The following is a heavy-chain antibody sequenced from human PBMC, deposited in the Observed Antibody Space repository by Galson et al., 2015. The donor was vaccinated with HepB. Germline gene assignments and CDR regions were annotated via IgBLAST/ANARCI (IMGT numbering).Heavy chain of an antibody. Sequence: SLRLSCAASGFTFSSYAMHWVRQAPGKGLEYVSAISSNGGSTYYADSVKGRFTISRDNSKNTLYLQMSSLRAEDTAVYYCVKDDRPYYYDILTEAMRAVADYYGMDVWGQGTTVTVSS. V-gene: IGHV3-64D*06. J-gene: IGHJ6*02. CDR2: ISSNGGST. CDR1: GFTFSSYA. D-gene: IGHD3-9*01. CDR3: VKDDRPYYYDILTEAMRAVADYYGMDV.